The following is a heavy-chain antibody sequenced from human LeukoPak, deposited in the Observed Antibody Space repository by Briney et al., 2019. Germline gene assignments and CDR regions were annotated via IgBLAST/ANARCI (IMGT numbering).Heavy chain of an antibody. J-gene: IGHJ4*02. CDR1: GFTFSSYW. V-gene: IGHV3-74*01. CDR2: INSDGSST. D-gene: IGHD1-26*01. Sequence: GGSLRLSCAASGFTFSSYWMHWVRQAPGKGLVWVSRINSDGSSTSYAYSVKGRFTISRDNAKNTLYLQMNSLRAEDTAVYYCARDLLGNSGSYLRHPNGPPFDYWGQGTLVTVSS. CDR3: ARDLLGNSGSYLRHPNGPPFDY.